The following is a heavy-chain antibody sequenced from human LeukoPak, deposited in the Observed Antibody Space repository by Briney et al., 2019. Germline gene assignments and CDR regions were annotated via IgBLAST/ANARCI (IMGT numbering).Heavy chain of an antibody. CDR3: ARASYYCGSGIGGLLYDY. V-gene: IGHV1-69*13. D-gene: IGHD3-10*01. Sequence: SVKVSCKASGGTFSSYAISWVRQAPGQGLEWMGGIIPIFGTANYAQKFQGRVTITADESTSTAYMELSSLRSEDTAVYYCARASYYCGSGIGGLLYDYWGQGTLVTVSS. CDR1: GGTFSSYA. J-gene: IGHJ4*02. CDR2: IIPIFGTA.